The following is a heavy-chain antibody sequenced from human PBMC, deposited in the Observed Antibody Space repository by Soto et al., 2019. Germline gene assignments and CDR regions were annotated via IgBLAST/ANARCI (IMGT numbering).Heavy chain of an antibody. D-gene: IGHD3-10*01. CDR3: AAGVNYYGSGSYYSQNDY. J-gene: IGHJ4*02. V-gene: IGHV1-58*02. CDR1: GFTFTSSA. CDR2: IVVGSGNT. Sequence: ASVKVSCKASGFTFTSSAMQWVRQARGQRLEWIGWIVVGSGNTNYAQKFQERVTITRDVSTSTAYMELSSLRSEDTAVYYCAAGVNYYGSGSYYSQNDYWGQGTLVTVSS.